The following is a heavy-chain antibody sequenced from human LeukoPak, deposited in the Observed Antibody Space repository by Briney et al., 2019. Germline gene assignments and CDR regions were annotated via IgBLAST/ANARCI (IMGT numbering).Heavy chain of an antibody. CDR3: ARHRFVTTVTSRLWFDP. CDR2: IYYSGST. Sequence: SETLSRTCTVSGGSISSSSYYWGWLRQPPGKGLEWIGSIYYSGSTYYNPSLKSRVTISVDTSKNQFSLKLSSVTAADTAVYYCARHRFVTTVTSRLWFDPWGQGTLVTVSS. J-gene: IGHJ5*02. D-gene: IGHD4-17*01. V-gene: IGHV4-39*01. CDR1: GGSISSSSYY.